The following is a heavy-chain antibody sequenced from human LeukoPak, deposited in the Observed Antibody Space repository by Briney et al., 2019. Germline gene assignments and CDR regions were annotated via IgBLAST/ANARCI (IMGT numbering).Heavy chain of an antibody. CDR3: AKDISSGWYDPFDY. V-gene: IGHV3-9*01. Sequence: PGGSLRLSCAASGFTFDDYAMHWVRQAPGKGLEWVSGISWNSGSIGYADPVKGRFTISRDNAKNSLYLQMNSLRAEDTALYYCAKDISSGWYDPFDYWGQGTLVTVSS. D-gene: IGHD6-19*01. J-gene: IGHJ4*02. CDR2: ISWNSGSI. CDR1: GFTFDDYA.